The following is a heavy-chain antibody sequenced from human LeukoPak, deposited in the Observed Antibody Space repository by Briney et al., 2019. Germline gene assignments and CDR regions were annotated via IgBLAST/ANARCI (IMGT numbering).Heavy chain of an antibody. CDR1: GFTFSSDA. J-gene: IGHJ4*02. V-gene: IGHV4-34*01. CDR2: INHSGST. Sequence: GSLRLSCAASGFTFSSDAMSWIRQPPGKGLEWIGEINHSGSTNYNPSLKSRVTISVDTSKNQFSLKLSSVTAADTAVYYCARLSRGNFDWSYYFDYWGQGTLVTVSS. CDR3: ARLSRGNFDWSYYFDY. D-gene: IGHD3-9*01.